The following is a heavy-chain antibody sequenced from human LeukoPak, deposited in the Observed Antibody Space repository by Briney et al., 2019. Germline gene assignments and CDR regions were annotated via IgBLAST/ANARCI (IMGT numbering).Heavy chain of an antibody. Sequence: SETLSLTCAVYGGSFSGYYWSWIRQPPGKGLEWIGEINHSGSTNYIPSLKSRVTISVDTSKNQFSLKLSSVTAADTAVYYCARLARGYSSAWYEFGGQGTLVTVSS. CDR1: GGSFSGYY. CDR3: ARLARGYSSAWYEF. CDR2: INHSGST. V-gene: IGHV4-34*01. D-gene: IGHD6-19*01. J-gene: IGHJ4*02.